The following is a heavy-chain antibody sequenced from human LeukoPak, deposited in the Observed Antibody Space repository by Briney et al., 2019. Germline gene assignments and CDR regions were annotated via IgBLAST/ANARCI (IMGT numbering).Heavy chain of an antibody. J-gene: IGHJ4*02. D-gene: IGHD2-15*01. Sequence: GGSLRLSCAASGFTFSSYAMHWVRQAPGKGLEWVAVISYDGSNKYYADSVKGRFTISRDNSKNTLYLQMNSLRAEDTAGYCCARDWYWWLSTGFNYFDYWGQGTLVTVSS. CDR1: GFTFSSYA. V-gene: IGHV3-30*04. CDR3: ARDWYWWLSTGFNYFDY. CDR2: ISYDGSNK.